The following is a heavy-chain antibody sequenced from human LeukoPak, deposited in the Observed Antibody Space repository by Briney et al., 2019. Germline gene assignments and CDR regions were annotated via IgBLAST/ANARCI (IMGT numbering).Heavy chain of an antibody. CDR2: IFYRGST. V-gene: IGHV4-39*01. CDR3: APLYDSRGYFDY. D-gene: IGHD3-22*01. J-gene: IGHJ4*02. CDR1: GGSISSSIYY. Sequence: SETLSLTCTVSGGSISSSIYYWGWIRQPPGKGLEWIGSIFYRGSTYYNPSLKSRVTMSVDTSKNQFSLKLSSVTAADTAVYYRAPLYDSRGYFDYWGQGTLVTVSS.